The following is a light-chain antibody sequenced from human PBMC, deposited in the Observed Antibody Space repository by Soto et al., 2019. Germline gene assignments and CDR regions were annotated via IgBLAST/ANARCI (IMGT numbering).Light chain of an antibody. CDR1: ESVDFH. CDR2: DAS. Sequence: VLTQSPATLSLSPGKRATLSCRASESVDFHLAWYQQKPGQAPRLLIYDASVRATGTPARFSGSGSGTAFTLTISSLEPEDFAVYFCQQYGNSPQITFGQGTRLEIK. J-gene: IGKJ5*01. V-gene: IGKV3-11*01. CDR3: QQYGNSPQIT.